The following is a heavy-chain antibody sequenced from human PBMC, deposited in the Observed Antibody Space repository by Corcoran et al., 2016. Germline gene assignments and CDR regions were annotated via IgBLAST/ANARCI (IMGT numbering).Heavy chain of an antibody. J-gene: IGHJ4*02. V-gene: IGHV3-21*01. CDR2: ISSSSSYI. CDR3: ARVSWSYLEYYFDY. CDR1: GFTFSSYS. D-gene: IGHD1-26*01. Sequence: GGDTGNPEAALSLSYAASGFTFSSYSMNWVRQAPGKGREWVSSISSSSSYIYYADSVKGRFPISRDNAKNSLYLQMNSLRAEDTAVYYCARVSWSYLEYYFDYWCQG.